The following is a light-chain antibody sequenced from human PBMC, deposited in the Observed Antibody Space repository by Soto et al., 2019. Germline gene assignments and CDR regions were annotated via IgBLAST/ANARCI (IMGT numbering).Light chain of an antibody. CDR2: DVS. V-gene: IGLV2-11*01. CDR3: CSYADNYSYV. Sequence: QSALTQPRSVSGSPGQSVTISCTGTSSDVGAYNYVSWYQQHPGKAPKLMTYDVSKRPSGVPDRFSGSKSGNTASLTISGLQAEDDADYYCCSYADNYSYVFVTGTKVTVL. CDR1: SSDVGAYNY. J-gene: IGLJ1*01.